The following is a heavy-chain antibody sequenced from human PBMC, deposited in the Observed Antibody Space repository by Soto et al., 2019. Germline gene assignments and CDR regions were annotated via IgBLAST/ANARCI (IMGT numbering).Heavy chain of an antibody. CDR2: IDPSDSYT. CDR1: GYSFTSYW. D-gene: IGHD3-22*01. Sequence: GESLKISCKGSGYSFTSYWISWVRQMPGKGLEWMGRIDPSDSYTNYSPSFQGHVTISADKSISTAYLQWSSLKASETAMYYCARHSSPTDSYFDYWGQGTLVTVSP. CDR3: ARHSSPTDSYFDY. V-gene: IGHV5-10-1*01. J-gene: IGHJ4*02.